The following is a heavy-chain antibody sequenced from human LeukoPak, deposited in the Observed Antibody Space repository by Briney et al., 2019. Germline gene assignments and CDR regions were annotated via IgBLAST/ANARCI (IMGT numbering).Heavy chain of an antibody. CDR2: ISSSDSIL. CDR3: AKALRITMVRGGFDY. CDR1: GFIFSDYY. Sequence: PGGSLRLSCAASGFIFSDYYMTWIRQAPGKGLEWVSYISSSDSILYYADSVKGRFTISRDNAKNSLYLQMNSLRAEDTALYYCAKALRITMVRGGFDYWGQGTLVTVSS. J-gene: IGHJ4*02. D-gene: IGHD3-10*01. V-gene: IGHV3-11*01.